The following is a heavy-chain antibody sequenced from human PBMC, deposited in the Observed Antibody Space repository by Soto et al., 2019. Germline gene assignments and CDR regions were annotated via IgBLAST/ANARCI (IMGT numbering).Heavy chain of an antibody. CDR1: GYTFTSYA. CDR2: INAGNGNT. CDR3: ARESLGARPLNWFDP. Sequence: ASVKVSCKASGYTFTSYAMHWVRQAPGQRLEWMGWINAGNGNTKYSQKFQGRVTITRDTSASTAYMELSSLRSEDTAVYYCARESLGARPLNWFDPWGQGTLVTVSS. J-gene: IGHJ5*02. D-gene: IGHD6-6*01. V-gene: IGHV1-3*01.